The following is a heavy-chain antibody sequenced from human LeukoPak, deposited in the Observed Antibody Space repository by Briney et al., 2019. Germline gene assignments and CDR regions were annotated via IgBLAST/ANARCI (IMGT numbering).Heavy chain of an antibody. J-gene: IGHJ4*02. CDR1: GFIFGDYA. Sequence: GGSLRLSCTGSGFIFGDYAMNWVRQAPGKGLEWVGVIRSKAYGGTAEYAASVKGRFTSSRDDSKSIAYLQMSSLKTEDTAVYYCTSDEGEDTSYWGQGTLVTVSS. CDR3: TSDEGEDTSY. CDR2: IRSKAYGGTA. D-gene: IGHD1-26*01. V-gene: IGHV3-49*04.